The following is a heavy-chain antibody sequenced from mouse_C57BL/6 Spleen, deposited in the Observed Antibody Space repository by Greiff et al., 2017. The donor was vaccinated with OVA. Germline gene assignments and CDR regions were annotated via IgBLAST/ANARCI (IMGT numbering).Heavy chain of an antibody. V-gene: IGHV1-15*01. CDR2: IDPETGGT. CDR3: TRVGSSYGAMDY. CDR1: GYTFTDYE. J-gene: IGHJ4*01. D-gene: IGHD1-1*01. Sequence: QVQLQQSGAELVRPGASVTLSCKASGYTFTDYEMHWVKQTPVHGLEWIGAIDPETGGTAYNQKFQGKAILTADKSSSTAYMELRSLTSEDSAVYYCTRVGSSYGAMDYWGQGTSVTVSS.